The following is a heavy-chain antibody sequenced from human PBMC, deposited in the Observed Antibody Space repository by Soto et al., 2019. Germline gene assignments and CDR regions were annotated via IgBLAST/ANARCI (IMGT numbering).Heavy chain of an antibody. Sequence: EVQLVESGGGLVKPGESLRLSCVASGFTFNSYAMNWVRQAPGKGLEWVSSINSNSRHILYADSVKGRFTISRDNARNSRYLHMNTLRSDDTAVYYCARGETIVSTPGFDIWGQGTMVTVSS. D-gene: IGHD3-16*01. CDR2: INSNSRHI. CDR1: GFTFNSYA. V-gene: IGHV3-21*01. CDR3: ARGETIVSTPGFDI. J-gene: IGHJ3*02.